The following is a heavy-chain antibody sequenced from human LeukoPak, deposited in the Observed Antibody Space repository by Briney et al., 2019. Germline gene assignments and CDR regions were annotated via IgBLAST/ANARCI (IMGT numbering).Heavy chain of an antibody. Sequence: ASVKVSCKASGYTFTGYYMHWVRQAPGQGLEWMGWINPNSGGTNYAQKFQGRVTMTRDTPISTAYMELSRLRSNDTAVYYCARDRRSSSLFDYWGQGTLVTVSS. CDR1: GYTFTGYY. CDR2: INPNSGGT. CDR3: ARDRRSSSLFDY. J-gene: IGHJ4*02. V-gene: IGHV1-2*02. D-gene: IGHD6-13*01.